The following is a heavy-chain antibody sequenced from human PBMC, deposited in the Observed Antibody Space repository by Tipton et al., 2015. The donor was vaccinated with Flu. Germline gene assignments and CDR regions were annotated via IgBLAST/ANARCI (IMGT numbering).Heavy chain of an antibody. V-gene: IGHV4-38-2*02. CDR1: RDSMRSDYF. Sequence: TLSLTCTVSRDSMRSDYFWGWIRQAPGKGLEWIGNIHYSGSPHYNPSLKSRVTISIDTSKNQFSLRLSSVTAADTAVYYCARRGYSNYVSVPKNWFDPWGQGTLVTVSS. CDR2: IHYSGSP. D-gene: IGHD4-11*01. J-gene: IGHJ5*02. CDR3: ARRGYSNYVSVPKNWFDP.